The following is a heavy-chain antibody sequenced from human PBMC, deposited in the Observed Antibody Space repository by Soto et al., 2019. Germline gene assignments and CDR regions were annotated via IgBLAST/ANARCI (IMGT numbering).Heavy chain of an antibody. D-gene: IGHD2-2*01. Sequence: SETLSLTCAVSGGSIGSSNWWNWVRQPPGKGLEWIGEIHHSGSTNYNPSLKSRVTISVDKSKNQFSLKLNSVNAADTAVYYCARVRQGCSSTSCYFDHWGQGTLVTVSS. CDR1: GGSIGSSNW. CDR3: ARVRQGCSSTSCYFDH. CDR2: IHHSGST. V-gene: IGHV4-4*02. J-gene: IGHJ5*02.